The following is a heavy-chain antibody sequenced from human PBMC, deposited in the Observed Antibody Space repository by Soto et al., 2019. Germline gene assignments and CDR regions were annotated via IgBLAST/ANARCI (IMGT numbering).Heavy chain of an antibody. CDR1: GGTFSSYT. J-gene: IGHJ3*02. CDR2: IIPILGIA. Sequence: SVKVSCTASGGTFSSYTISWVRQAPGQGLEWMGRIIPILGIANYAQKFQGRVTITADKSTSTAYMELSSLRSEDTAVYYCATSALVPWKNAFDIWGQGTMVTVSS. D-gene: IGHD6-13*01. V-gene: IGHV1-69*02. CDR3: ATSALVPWKNAFDI.